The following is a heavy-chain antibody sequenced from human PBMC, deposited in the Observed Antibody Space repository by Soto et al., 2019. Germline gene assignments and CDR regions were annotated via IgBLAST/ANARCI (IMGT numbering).Heavy chain of an antibody. CDR1: GGSISSYY. V-gene: IGHV4-59*08. J-gene: IGHJ5*02. CDR3: ARGTPSPLIVRSSRGPWFDP. CDR2: MYYGGRT. Sequence: SETLSLTCTVSGGSISSYYWSWIRQPPGKGLEWIVYMYYGGRTNYNPSLKSRVTISVDTSKMQVSLKLSPVTAADTAVYFCARGTPSPLIVRSSRGPWFDPWGQGTLVTAPQ. D-gene: IGHD2-15*01.